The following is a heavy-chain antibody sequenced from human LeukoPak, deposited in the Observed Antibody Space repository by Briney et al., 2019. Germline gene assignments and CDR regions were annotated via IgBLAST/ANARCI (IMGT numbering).Heavy chain of an antibody. CDR3: AREYSNYGMDV. CDR2: ISYDGSNK. D-gene: IGHD6-13*01. Sequence: GSLRLSCAASGFTFSSYAMSWVRQAPGKGLEWVAFISYDGSNKYYADPVKGRFTIPRDNSKNTLYLQMNSLRAEDTAVYYCAREYSNYGMDVWGQGTTVTVSS. CDR1: GFTFSSYA. V-gene: IGHV3-30-3*01. J-gene: IGHJ6*02.